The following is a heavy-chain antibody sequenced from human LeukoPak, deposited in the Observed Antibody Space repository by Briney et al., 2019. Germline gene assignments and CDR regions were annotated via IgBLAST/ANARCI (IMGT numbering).Heavy chain of an antibody. J-gene: IGHJ4*02. CDR3: ATXQGPRYYDFWSGYYY. D-gene: IGHD3-3*01. CDR1: GYTLTEXS. CDR2: XXPXXXXX. Sequence: ASVKVSCKVSGYTLTEXSMHWVRQAPGKGXXXXXXXXPXXXXXIXXXXXXXXXXXXXXXXTDTAXMEXSSLRSEDTAVYYCATXQGPRYYDFWSGYYYWGQGTLVTVSS. V-gene: IGHV1-24*01.